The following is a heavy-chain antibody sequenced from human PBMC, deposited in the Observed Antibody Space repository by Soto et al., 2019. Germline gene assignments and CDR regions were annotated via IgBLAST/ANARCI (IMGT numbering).Heavy chain of an antibody. D-gene: IGHD3-10*01. J-gene: IGHJ6*02. CDR2: IWYDGSNK. V-gene: IGHV3-33*01. CDR3: ARGGYDGPGSLPLGMDV. CDR1: GFTFSSYG. Sequence: GGSLRLSCAASGFTFSSYGMHWVRQAPGKGLEWVAVIWYDGSNKYYADSVKGRFTISRDNSKNTLYLQMNSLRAEDTDVYYCARGGYDGPGSLPLGMDVCGQGPTVTVYS.